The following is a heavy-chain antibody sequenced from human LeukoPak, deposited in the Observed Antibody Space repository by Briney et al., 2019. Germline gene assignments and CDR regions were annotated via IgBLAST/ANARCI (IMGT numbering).Heavy chain of an antibody. CDR2: IKEDGSKK. J-gene: IGHJ4*02. D-gene: IGHD2-21*02. CDR1: GFSFSEFW. CDR3: VRDAVTAY. Sequence: GGSLRLSCAASGFSFSEFWMSWVRQAPGKGLEWLANIKEDGSKKYYVDSVKGRFTISRDNAKNSLFLQMNSLRNEDTAVYYCVRDAVTAYWGQGTLVTVSS. V-gene: IGHV3-7*01.